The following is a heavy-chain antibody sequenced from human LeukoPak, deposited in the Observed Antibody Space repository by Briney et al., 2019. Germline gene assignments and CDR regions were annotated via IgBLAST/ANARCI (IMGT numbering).Heavy chain of an antibody. V-gene: IGHV1-58*02. CDR2: IVVGSGNT. J-gene: IGHJ6*02. CDR1: GFTFTNSA. Sequence: ASVKVSCKASGFTFTNSAMQWVRQARGQRLEWIGWIVVGSGNTNYAQKFQERVTITRDMSTSTAYMEVSGLRSDDTAVYYCAATIVATIGVNYCYGMDVWGQGTTVTVSS. CDR3: AATIVATIGVNYCYGMDV. D-gene: IGHD5-12*01.